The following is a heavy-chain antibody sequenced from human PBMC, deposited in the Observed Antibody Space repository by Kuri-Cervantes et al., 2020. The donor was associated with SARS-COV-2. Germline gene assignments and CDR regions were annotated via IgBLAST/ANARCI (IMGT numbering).Heavy chain of an antibody. D-gene: IGHD2-21*01. V-gene: IGHV3-30-3*01. CDR3: ARDRVGVHDS. CDR2: ISYDGSNK. Sequence: GGSLRLSCAASGFTFSTYAMHWVRQLPGKGLEWVAIISYDGSNKYFADSVKGRLTISRDNSKNTLYLQMNSLRAEDTAMYHCARDRVGVHDSWGQGTLVTVSS. CDR1: GFTFSTYA. J-gene: IGHJ4*02.